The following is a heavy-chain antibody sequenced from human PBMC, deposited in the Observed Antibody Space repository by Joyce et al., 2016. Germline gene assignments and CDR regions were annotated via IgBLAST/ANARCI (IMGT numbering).Heavy chain of an antibody. CDR2: FYYSGTT. Sequence: QVQLQESGPGLVKPSETLSLTCTVSGGSVSSYYWSWIRQPPGKGLEWIGSFYYSGTTNYHGSLKSRVTISVDTSKNHFSLKLSSVTAADTAVYYCARVFGGVAADAFDIWGQGTMVTVSS. CDR1: GGSVSSYY. V-gene: IGHV4-59*02. CDR3: ARVFGGVAADAFDI. D-gene: IGHD6-25*01. J-gene: IGHJ3*02.